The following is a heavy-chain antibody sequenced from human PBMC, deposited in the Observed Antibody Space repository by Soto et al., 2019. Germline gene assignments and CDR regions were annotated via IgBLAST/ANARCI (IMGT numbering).Heavy chain of an antibody. CDR1: GGTFSSYT. CDR2: IIPILGIA. Sequence: QVQLVQSGAEVKKPGSSVKVSCKASGGTFSSYTISWVRQAPGQGLEWMGRIIPILGIANYAQKFQGRVTITADKSTSTAYMELSSLRSEDTAVYYCARDPTYGSGSYYPSRLYYYYGMDVWGQGTTVTVSS. CDR3: ARDPTYGSGSYYPSRLYYYYGMDV. D-gene: IGHD3-10*01. J-gene: IGHJ6*02. V-gene: IGHV1-69*08.